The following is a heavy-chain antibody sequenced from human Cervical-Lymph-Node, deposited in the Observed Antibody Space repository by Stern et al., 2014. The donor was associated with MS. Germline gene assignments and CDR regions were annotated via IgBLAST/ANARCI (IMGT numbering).Heavy chain of an antibody. J-gene: IGHJ3*02. CDR1: GGTFSSDT. D-gene: IGHD4-23*01. CDR3: ARDGGGNSGGFDI. CDR2: IIPMFGTA. Sequence: QDQLVQSGAEVKKPGSSVKVSCKASGGTFSSDTISWVRQAPGQGLEWMGGIIPMFGTASYAQKFQGRVTMTADESTTTAYMELSSLRSEDTAVYYCARDGGGNSGGFDIWGQGTMVTVSS. V-gene: IGHV1-69*12.